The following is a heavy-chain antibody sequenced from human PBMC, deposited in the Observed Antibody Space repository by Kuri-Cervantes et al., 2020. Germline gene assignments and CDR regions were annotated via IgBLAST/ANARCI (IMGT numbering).Heavy chain of an antibody. CDR2: ISWNSGSI. Sequence: GGSLRLSCAASGFTFADYAMHWVRQAPGKGLEWVSGISWNSGSIGYADSVKGRFTISRDNAKNSLYLQMNSLRAEDTALYYCAKVSYYYDSSGYAGRIDEGGYFDLWGRGTLVTVSS. J-gene: IGHJ2*01. V-gene: IGHV3-9*01. CDR1: GFTFADYA. D-gene: IGHD3-22*01. CDR3: AKVSYYYDSSGYAGRIDEGGYFDL.